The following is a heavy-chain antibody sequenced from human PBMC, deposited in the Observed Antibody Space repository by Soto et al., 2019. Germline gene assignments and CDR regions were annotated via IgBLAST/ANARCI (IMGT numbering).Heavy chain of an antibody. CDR3: ARHGSSNYYYYGMDV. Sequence: GESLKISCKGSGYSFTSYWIGWVRQMPGKGLEWRGIIYPGDSDTRYSPSFQGQVNISADKSISTAYLQWSSLKASDTAMYYCARHGSSNYYYYGMDVWGQGTTVTVSS. CDR1: GYSFTSYW. CDR2: IYPGDSDT. J-gene: IGHJ6*02. V-gene: IGHV5-51*01.